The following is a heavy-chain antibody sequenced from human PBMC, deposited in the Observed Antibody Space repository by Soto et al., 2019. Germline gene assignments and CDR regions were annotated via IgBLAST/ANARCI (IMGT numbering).Heavy chain of an antibody. CDR1: GYTLTELS. CDR2: FDPEDGET. V-gene: IGHV1-24*01. D-gene: IGHD6-13*01. CDR3: ATTPSDVYSSSWSKGLYFDY. Sequence: ASVKVSCKVSGYTLTELSMHWVRQAPGKGLEWMGGFDPEDGETIYAQKFQGRVTMTEDTSTDTAYMELSSLRSEDTAVYYCATTPSDVYSSSWSKGLYFDYWGQGTLVTVSS. J-gene: IGHJ4*02.